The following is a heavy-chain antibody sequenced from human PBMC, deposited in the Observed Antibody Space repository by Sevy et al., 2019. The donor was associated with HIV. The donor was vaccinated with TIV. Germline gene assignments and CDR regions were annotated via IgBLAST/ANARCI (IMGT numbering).Heavy chain of an antibody. CDR3: AKGLRFLEWLLIDY. V-gene: IGHV3-30*18. CDR2: ISYAGSNK. J-gene: IGHJ4*02. D-gene: IGHD3-3*01. Sequence: GGSLRLSCAASGFTFSSYGMHWVRQAPGKGLEWVAVISYAGSNKYYADSVKGRFTISRDNSKNTLYLQMNSLRAEDTVVYYCAKGLRFLEWLLIDYWGQGTLVTVSS. CDR1: GFTFSSYG.